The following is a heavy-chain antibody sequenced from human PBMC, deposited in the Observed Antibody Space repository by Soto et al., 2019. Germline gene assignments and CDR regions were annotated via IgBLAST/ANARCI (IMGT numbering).Heavy chain of an antibody. J-gene: IGHJ6*02. CDR2: IIPIFGTA. V-gene: IGHV1-69*06. CDR1: GYTFTGYY. D-gene: IGHD6-13*01. CDR3: ARPYSSSWYNGMDV. Sequence: SVKVSCKASGYTFTGYYMHWVRQAPGQGLEWMGGIIPIFGTANYAQKFQGRVTITADKSTSTAYMELRSLRSEDTAVYYCARPYSSSWYNGMDVWGQGTTVTVSS.